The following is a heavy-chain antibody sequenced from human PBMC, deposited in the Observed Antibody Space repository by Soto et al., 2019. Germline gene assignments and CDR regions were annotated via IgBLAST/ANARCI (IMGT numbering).Heavy chain of an antibody. Sequence: QVQLVESGGGVVQPGRSLRLSCAASGFTFSTYAMHWVRQAPGKGLEWVAVISYDGSNKYYADSVKGRFTISRDNSKNTXXLQMNSLRAEDRAVYYCARDKSPYSSGLHNRHFDSWGQGTLVTVSS. CDR3: ARDKSPYSSGLHNRHFDS. CDR2: ISYDGSNK. J-gene: IGHJ4*02. CDR1: GFTFSTYA. D-gene: IGHD6-19*01. V-gene: IGHV3-30-3*01.